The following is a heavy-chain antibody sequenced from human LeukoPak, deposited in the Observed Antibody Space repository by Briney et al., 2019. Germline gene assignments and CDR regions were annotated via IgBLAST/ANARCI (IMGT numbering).Heavy chain of an antibody. Sequence: ASVKVSCKASGYTFTSYGISWVRQAPGQGLEWMGCISAYSGNTNYAHKLQGRVTMTTDTSTSTAYMELRSLRSDDTAVYYCARDLLLWFGEFPSFYFDYWGQGTLVTVSS. CDR2: ISAYSGNT. CDR1: GYTFTSYG. J-gene: IGHJ4*02. D-gene: IGHD3-10*01. CDR3: ARDLLLWFGEFPSFYFDY. V-gene: IGHV1-18*01.